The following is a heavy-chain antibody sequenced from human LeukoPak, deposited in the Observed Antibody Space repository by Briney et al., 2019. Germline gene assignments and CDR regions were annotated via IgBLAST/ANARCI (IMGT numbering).Heavy chain of an antibody. D-gene: IGHD3-22*01. CDR2: IYHSGST. Sequence: SETLSLTCTVSGYSISSGYYWGWIRQPPGEGLEWIGSIYHSGSTYYNPSLKSRVTISVDTSKNQFSLKLSSVTAADTAVYYCARGDYYDSSGYPDYWGQGTLVTVSS. CDR1: GYSISSGYY. V-gene: IGHV4-38-2*02. J-gene: IGHJ4*02. CDR3: ARGDYYDSSGYPDY.